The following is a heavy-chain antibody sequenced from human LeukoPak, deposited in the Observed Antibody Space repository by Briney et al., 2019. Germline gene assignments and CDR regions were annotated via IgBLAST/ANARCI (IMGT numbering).Heavy chain of an antibody. J-gene: IGHJ4*02. V-gene: IGHV4-59*01. CDR1: GGSISSYY. D-gene: IGHD3-10*01. CDR2: IYYSGST. Sequence: SETLSLTCTVSGGSISSYYWSWIRQPPGKGLEWIGYIYYSGSTNYNPSLKSRVTISVDTSKNPFSLKLSSVTAADTAVYYCATRKTGSGSLDYWGQGTLVTVSS. CDR3: ATRKTGSGSLDY.